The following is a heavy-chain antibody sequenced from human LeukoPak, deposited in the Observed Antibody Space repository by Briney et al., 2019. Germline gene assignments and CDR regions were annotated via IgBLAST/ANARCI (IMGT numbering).Heavy chain of an antibody. Sequence: SETLSLTCTVSGGSISSSSYYWGWIRQPPGKGLEWVGSIYYSGSTYYNPSLKSRVTISVDTSKNQFSLNLSSVTAADTAVYYCADCRGWFDPWGQGTLVTVSS. D-gene: IGHD2-15*01. V-gene: IGHV4-39*07. CDR3: ADCRGWFDP. CDR2: IYYSGST. J-gene: IGHJ5*02. CDR1: GGSISSSSYY.